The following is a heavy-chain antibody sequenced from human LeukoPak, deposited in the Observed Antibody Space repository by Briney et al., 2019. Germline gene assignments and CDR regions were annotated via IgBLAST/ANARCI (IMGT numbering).Heavy chain of an antibody. CDR3: ARDRALAVAGRCGY. CDR1: GFTFSSYA. V-gene: IGHV3-23*01. J-gene: IGHJ4*02. D-gene: IGHD6-19*01. Sequence: GGSLRLSCAASGFTFSSYAMSWVRQAPGKGLEWVSAISGSGGSTYYADSVKGRFTISRDNSKNTLYLQMNSLRAEDTAVYYCARDRALAVAGRCGYWGQGTLVTVSS. CDR2: ISGSGGST.